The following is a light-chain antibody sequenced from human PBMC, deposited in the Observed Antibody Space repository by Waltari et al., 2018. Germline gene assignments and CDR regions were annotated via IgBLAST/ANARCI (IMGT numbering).Light chain of an antibody. CDR1: QRFSSW. J-gene: IGKJ2*01. V-gene: IGKV1-5*01. CDR2: AAS. Sequence: DIQMTQSPSTLSASVGDRVTITCRASQRFSSWLAWYQQKPGKARQLLIYAASSLESGVPSRFSGSGSGTEFTLTISSLQPDDFATYYCQQYNSYSFGQGTKLEIK. CDR3: QQYNSYS.